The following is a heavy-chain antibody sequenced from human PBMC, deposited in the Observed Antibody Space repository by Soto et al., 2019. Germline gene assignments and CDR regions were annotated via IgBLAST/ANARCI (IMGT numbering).Heavy chain of an antibody. CDR3: ATLWFGEGNY. CDR2: IYYSGST. J-gene: IGHJ4*02. Sequence: SETLSLTCVVSGASLSSYYWSWIRQPPGKGLEWIGYIYYSGSTNYNPSLKSRVTISVDTSKNQFSLKLSSVTAADTAVYYCATLWFGEGNYWGQRTLVTVSS. CDR1: GASLSSYY. V-gene: IGHV4-59*01. D-gene: IGHD3-10*01.